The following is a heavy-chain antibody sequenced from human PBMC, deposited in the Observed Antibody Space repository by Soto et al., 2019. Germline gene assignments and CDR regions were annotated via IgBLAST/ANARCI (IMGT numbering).Heavy chain of an antibody. CDR2: INSDGRST. CDR1: GFTFSSYW. V-gene: IGHV3-74*01. CDR3: ARVRGVEMATKFDY. J-gene: IGHJ4*02. Sequence: GGSLRLSCAASGFTFSSYWMHWVRQAPGKGLVWVSRINSDGRSTSYAYSVKGRFTISRDNAKNTLYLQMNSLRAEDTAVYYCARVRGVEMATKFDYWGQGTLVTVSS. D-gene: IGHD5-12*01.